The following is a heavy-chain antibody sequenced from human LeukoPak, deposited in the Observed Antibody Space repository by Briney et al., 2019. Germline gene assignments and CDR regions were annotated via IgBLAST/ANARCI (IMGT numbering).Heavy chain of an antibody. D-gene: IGHD2-2*02. Sequence: PGGSLRLSCAASGFSLSTYWMTWVRQAPGKGLEWVANIKTDGSQKYYVDSVKGRFSISRDNAKNSLYLQMNSLRADDTAVYYCAMKAVPRPRLYDAFDFWGQGTVVTVSS. V-gene: IGHV3-7*03. CDR3: AMKAVPRPRLYDAFDF. CDR2: IKTDGSQK. J-gene: IGHJ3*01. CDR1: GFSLSTYW.